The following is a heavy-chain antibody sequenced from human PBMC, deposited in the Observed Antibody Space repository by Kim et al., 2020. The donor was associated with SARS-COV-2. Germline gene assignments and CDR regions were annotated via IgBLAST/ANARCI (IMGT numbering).Heavy chain of an antibody. CDR2: ISYDGSNK. CDR1: GFTFTSYV. J-gene: IGHJ6*02. D-gene: IGHD6-25*01. CDR3: AKDRAALGYYYYGMDV. Sequence: GGSLRLSCAASGFTFTSYVMHWVRQAPGKGLEWVAVISYDGSNKYYADSVKGRFTISRDNSKNTLYLQMNSLRAEDTAVYYCAKDRAALGYYYYGMDVWGQGTTVTVSS. V-gene: IGHV3-30*18.